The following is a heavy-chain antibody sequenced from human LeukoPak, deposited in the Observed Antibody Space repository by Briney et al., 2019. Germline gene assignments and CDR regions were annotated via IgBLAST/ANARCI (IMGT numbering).Heavy chain of an antibody. D-gene: IGHD3-22*01. CDR3: ARSSAHGKNWFDP. Sequence: SETLSLTCTVSGGSISSYYWGWIRQPPGKGLEWIGYIYYSGSTNYNPSLKSRVTISVDTSKNQFSLKLSSVTAADTAVYYCARSSAHGKNWFDPWGQGTLVTVSS. J-gene: IGHJ5*02. V-gene: IGHV4-59*08. CDR1: GGSISSYY. CDR2: IYYSGST.